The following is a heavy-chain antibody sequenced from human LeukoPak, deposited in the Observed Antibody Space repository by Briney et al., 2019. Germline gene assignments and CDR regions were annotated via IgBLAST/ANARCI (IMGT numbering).Heavy chain of an antibody. CDR2: ISDSGNT. J-gene: IGHJ4*02. CDR3: AKAPVTTCRGAYCYPFDY. V-gene: IGHV3-23*01. D-gene: IGHD2-21*01. CDR1: GFTFSSYA. Sequence: GGSLRLSCAASGFTFSSYAMSWVRQAPGKGLEWVSAISDSGNTYHTDSVTGRFTISRDSSKNPLFLQMNRLRPEDAAVYYCAKAPVTTCRGAYCYPFDYWGQGTLVTVSS.